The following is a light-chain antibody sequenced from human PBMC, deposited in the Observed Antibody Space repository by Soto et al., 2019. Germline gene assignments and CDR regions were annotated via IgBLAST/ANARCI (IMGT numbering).Light chain of an antibody. CDR1: QSVSSSY. CDR2: GAS. CDR3: QQSGWT. V-gene: IGKV3-20*01. J-gene: IGKJ1*01. Sequence: LYLSPGERATLSCRASQSVSSSYLAWYQQKPGQAPRLLIYGASSRATGIPDRFSGSGSGTDFTLTISRLEPEDFAVYYCQQSGWTFGQGTKVDIK.